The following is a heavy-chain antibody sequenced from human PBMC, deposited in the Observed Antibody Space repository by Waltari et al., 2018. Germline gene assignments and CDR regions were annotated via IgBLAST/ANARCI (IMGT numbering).Heavy chain of an antibody. Sequence: QLQLVQSGAAVKKPGASVKVSCTASGYTFTCYDMHWGRQATGQGLEWMGWMNPKSGSTGYAQKFQGRVTMTRDTSISTAYMELSSLTSEDTAVYYCAMGNGAVIKDSFDTWGQGTMVTVSS. V-gene: IGHV1-8*01. CDR3: AMGNGAVIKDSFDT. D-gene: IGHD3-10*01. CDR2: MNPKSGST. CDR1: GYTFTCYD. J-gene: IGHJ3*02.